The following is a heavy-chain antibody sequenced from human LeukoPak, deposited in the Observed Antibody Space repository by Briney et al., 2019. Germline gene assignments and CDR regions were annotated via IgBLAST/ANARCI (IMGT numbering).Heavy chain of an antibody. CDR3: ARDLAYSRLDY. CDR2: INPDGNKK. J-gene: IGHJ4*02. D-gene: IGHD5-18*01. Sequence: PGGSLRLSCAASGFTFSSYAMSWVRQAPGKGLEWVASINPDGNKKYSADSVKGRFTISRDNAENSPYLQMNSLRVEDTAFYYCARDLAYSRLDYWGQGMLVTVSS. CDR1: GFTFSSYA. V-gene: IGHV3-7*01.